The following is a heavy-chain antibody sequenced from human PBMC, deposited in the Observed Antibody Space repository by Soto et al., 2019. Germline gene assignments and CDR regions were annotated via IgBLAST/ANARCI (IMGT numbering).Heavy chain of an antibody. Sequence: GGSLRLSCAASGFTVSSNYMSWVRQAPGKGLEWVSVIYSGGSTYYADSVKGRFTISRDNSKNTLYLQMNSLRSDDTAVYYCARDPYYDFWSGYYTLYYFDYWGQGTLVTVSS. CDR1: GFTVSSNY. J-gene: IGHJ4*02. CDR2: IYSGGST. D-gene: IGHD3-3*01. CDR3: ARDPYYDFWSGYYTLYYFDY. V-gene: IGHV3-53*05.